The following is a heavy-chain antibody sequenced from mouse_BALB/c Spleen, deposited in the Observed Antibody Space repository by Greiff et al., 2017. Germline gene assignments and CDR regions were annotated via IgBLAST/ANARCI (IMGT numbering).Heavy chain of an antibody. J-gene: IGHJ2*01. CDR3: ARDISYLDY. CDR1: GFTFTDYY. V-gene: IGHV7-3*02. Sequence: EVQGVESGGGLVQPGGSLRLSCATSGFTFTDYYMSWVRQPPGKALKWLGFIRNKANGYTTEYSASVKGRFTISRDNSQSILYLQMNTLRAEDSATYYCARDISYLDYWGQGTTLTVSS. CDR2: IRNKANGYTT.